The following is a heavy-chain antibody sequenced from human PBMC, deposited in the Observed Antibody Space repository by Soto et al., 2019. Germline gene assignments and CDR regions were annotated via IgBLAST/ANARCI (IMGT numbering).Heavy chain of an antibody. CDR1: GFTFSDYY. J-gene: IGHJ3*02. Sequence: GGSLRLSCAASGFTFSDYYMSWIRQAPGKGLEWVSYISSSGSTIYYADSVKGRFTISRDNAKNSLYLQMNSLRAEDTAVYYCATVPSTTVTTRFNAFDIWGQGTMVTVSS. D-gene: IGHD4-17*01. CDR2: ISSSGSTI. CDR3: ATVPSTTVTTRFNAFDI. V-gene: IGHV3-11*01.